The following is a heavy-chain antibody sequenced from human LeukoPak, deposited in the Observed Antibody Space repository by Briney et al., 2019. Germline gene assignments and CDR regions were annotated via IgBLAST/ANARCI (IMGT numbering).Heavy chain of an antibody. D-gene: IGHD6-13*01. Sequence: GGSLRLPCAASGFTLSDYYMSWIRQAPGKGLEWVSYSSSSGSTIYYADSVKGRFTISRDNAKNSLYLQMNSLRAEDTAVYYCARDRSSSWTPLGYYGMDVWGQGTTVTVSS. CDR2: SSSSGSTI. J-gene: IGHJ6*02. V-gene: IGHV3-11*04. CDR1: GFTLSDYY. CDR3: ARDRSSSWTPLGYYGMDV.